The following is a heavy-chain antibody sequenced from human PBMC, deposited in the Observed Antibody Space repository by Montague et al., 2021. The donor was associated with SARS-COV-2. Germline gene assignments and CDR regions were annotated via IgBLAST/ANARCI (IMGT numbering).Heavy chain of an antibody. V-gene: IGHV6-1*01. CDR1: GDSVSSDTAA. CDR3: ARDGDYGGTWYSFLQN. CDR2: TFYRSQWHT. Sequence: CAISGDSVSSDTAAWHWIRQSPSRGLEWLGRTFYRSQWHTDSAASVRSRISFSGDISKNQFSLHPNSVTPEDTAIYYCARDGDYGGTWYSFLQNWGQGTLVIVSS. D-gene: IGHD4-17*01. J-gene: IGHJ1*01.